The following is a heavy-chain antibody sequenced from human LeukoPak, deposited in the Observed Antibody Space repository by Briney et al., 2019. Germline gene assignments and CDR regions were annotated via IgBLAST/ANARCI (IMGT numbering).Heavy chain of an antibody. J-gene: IGHJ5*02. D-gene: IGHD2-21*02. Sequence: SETLSLTCAVYGGSFSDYYWRWIRQPPGKGLEWIGEINHSGSTNYNPALKSRVTISVDTSKNQFSLKLSSVTAADTAVYYCARERQCGGDCSTAGGGFDPWGQGTLVTVSS. CDR1: GGSFSDYY. V-gene: IGHV4-34*01. CDR3: ARERQCGGDCSTAGGGFDP. CDR2: INHSGST.